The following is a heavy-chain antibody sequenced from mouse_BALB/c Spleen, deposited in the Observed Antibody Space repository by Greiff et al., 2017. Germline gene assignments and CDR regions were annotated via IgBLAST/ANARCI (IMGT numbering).Heavy chain of an antibody. D-gene: IGHD1-1*01. J-gene: IGHJ3*01. Sequence: VQLKESGAELVKPGASVKLSCTASGFNIKDTYMHWVKQRPEQGLEWIGRIDPANGNTKYDPKFQGKATITADTSSNTAYLQLSSLTSEDTAVYYCARGHYGSSSWFAYWGQGTLVTVSA. CDR2: IDPANGNT. CDR3: ARGHYGSSSWFAY. V-gene: IGHV14-3*02. CDR1: GFNIKDTY.